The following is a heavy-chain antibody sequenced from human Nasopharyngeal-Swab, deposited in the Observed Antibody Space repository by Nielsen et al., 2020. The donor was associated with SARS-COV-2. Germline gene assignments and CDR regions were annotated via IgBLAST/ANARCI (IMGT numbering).Heavy chain of an antibody. V-gene: IGHV4-34*01. J-gene: IGHJ6*02. CDR1: GGSISSYY. CDR3: ASIAARSGFGMDV. Sequence: SETLSLTCTVSGGSISSYYWSWIRQPSGKGLEWIGEINHSGSTNYNPSLKSRVTISVDTSKNQFSLKLSSVTAADTAVYYCASIAARSGFGMDVWGQGTTVTVSS. D-gene: IGHD6-6*01. CDR2: INHSGST.